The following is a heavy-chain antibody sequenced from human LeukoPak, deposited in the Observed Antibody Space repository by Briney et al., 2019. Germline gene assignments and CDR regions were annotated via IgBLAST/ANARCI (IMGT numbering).Heavy chain of an antibody. CDR3: AKTICGGDCPFYYFDY. CDR1: GFTFSSYE. CDR2: ISSSGSTI. V-gene: IGHV3-48*03. D-gene: IGHD2-21*02. J-gene: IGHJ4*02. Sequence: PGGSLRLSCAASGFTFSSYEMNWVRQAPGKGLEWVSYISSSGSTIYYADSVKGRFTISRDNSKNTLYLQMNSLRAEDTAVYYCAKTICGGDCPFYYFDYWGQGTLVTVSS.